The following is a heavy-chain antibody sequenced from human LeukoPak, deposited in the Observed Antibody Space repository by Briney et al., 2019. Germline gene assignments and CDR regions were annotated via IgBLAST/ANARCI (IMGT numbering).Heavy chain of an antibody. CDR2: VYYTGST. J-gene: IGHJ4*02. CDR1: GGSISTFY. V-gene: IGHV4-59*12. D-gene: IGHD6-25*01. CDR3: ARDKGGYSSGWALDY. Sequence: KPSETLSLTCTVSGGSISTFYWSWIRQPPGKGLEWIGYVYYTGSTNYNPSLKSRVTISVDTSKNQFSLKLTSVTAADTAAYYCARDKGGYSSGWALDYWGRGTLVTVSS.